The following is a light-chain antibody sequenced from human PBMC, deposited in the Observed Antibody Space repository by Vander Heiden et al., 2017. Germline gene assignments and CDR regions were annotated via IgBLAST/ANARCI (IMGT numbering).Light chain of an antibody. CDR2: GNH. CDR3: QSFDSSLSGSRV. Sequence: SVLTPPPPMSGAPGQRVTISCTGSRSNIGAGYDVHWYQQLPGTAPKLLIYGNHNRPSGVPDRFSGSNSGTSASLAITGLQAEDEADYYCQSFDSSLSGSRVFGTGTKVTVL. J-gene: IGLJ1*01. V-gene: IGLV1-40*01. CDR1: RSNIGAGYD.